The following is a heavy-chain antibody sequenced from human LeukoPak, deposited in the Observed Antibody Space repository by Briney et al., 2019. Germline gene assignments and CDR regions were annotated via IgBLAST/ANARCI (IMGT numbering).Heavy chain of an antibody. V-gene: IGHV3-23*01. CDR1: GFTLSSYA. Sequence: PGGSLRLSCAASGFTLSSYAMSWVRQAPGKGLEWVSAISGSGGSTYYADSVKGRFTISRDNSKNTLYLQMNSLRAEDTAVYYCAKRDGIGSVEMDTPYYFDYWGQGTLVTVSS. CDR3: AKRDGIGSVEMDTPYYFDY. J-gene: IGHJ4*02. D-gene: IGHD5-24*01. CDR2: ISGSGGST.